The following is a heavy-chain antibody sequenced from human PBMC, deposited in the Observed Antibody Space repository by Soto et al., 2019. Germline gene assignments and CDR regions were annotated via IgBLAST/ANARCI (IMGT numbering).Heavy chain of an antibody. V-gene: IGHV3-23*01. CDR2: ISGSGGST. J-gene: IGHJ4*02. D-gene: IGHD3-22*01. CDR3: AKDRHYDASSGLGY. Sequence: PARSLRLSCAASGFKFSSYCMTWVRQAPGKGLEWVSGISGSGGSTYYADAVKGRFTFSRDNSKNMLYLQMNSPRAEDTAVYYCAKDRHYDASSGLGYWGQGTMVTVSS. CDR1: GFKFSSYC.